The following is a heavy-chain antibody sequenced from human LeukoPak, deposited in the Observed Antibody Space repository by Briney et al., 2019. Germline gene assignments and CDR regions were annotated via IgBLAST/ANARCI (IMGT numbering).Heavy chain of an antibody. CDR3: ARRRYGTRAFDI. V-gene: IGHV4-39*01. CDR1: GGSISSSSYY. CDR2: IYYSGST. D-gene: IGHD1-1*01. Sequence: SETLSLTCTVSGGSISSSSYYWGWIRQPPGKGQEWIGSIYYSGSTYYNPSFKSRVTISVDTSKNQFSLKLSSVTAADTAVYYCARRRYGTRAFDIWGQGTMVTVSS. J-gene: IGHJ3*02.